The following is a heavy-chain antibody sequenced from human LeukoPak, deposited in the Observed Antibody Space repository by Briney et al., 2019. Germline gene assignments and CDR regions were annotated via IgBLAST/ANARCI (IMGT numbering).Heavy chain of an antibody. J-gene: IGHJ6*03. CDR3: ARAGGYETDYYYYMDV. CDR1: GYTFTSYG. CDR2: ISAYNGNT. Sequence: ASVKVSCKASGYTFTSYGISWVRQAPGQGLEWMGWISAYNGNTNYAQKLQGRVTITTDESTSTAYMELSSLRSEDTAVYYCARAGGYETDYYYYMDVWGKGTTVTVSS. D-gene: IGHD5-12*01. V-gene: IGHV1-18*01.